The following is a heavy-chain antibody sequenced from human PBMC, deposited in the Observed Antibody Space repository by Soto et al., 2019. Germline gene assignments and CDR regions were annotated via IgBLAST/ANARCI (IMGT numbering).Heavy chain of an antibody. CDR1: GGSISSGGYS. V-gene: IGHV4-30-2*06. Sequence: QLQLRESGSGLVKPSETLSLTCTVSGGSISSGGYSWSWIRQSPEKGLEWLGCIYPTGTTYYHPSLKSRVTISVDTSRNQFSLNLTSVTAADTDVYFCARAPPGPSPRWVLWGQGTTVTVSS. J-gene: IGHJ6*02. D-gene: IGHD3-10*01. CDR3: ARAPPGPSPRWVL. CDR2: IYPTGTT.